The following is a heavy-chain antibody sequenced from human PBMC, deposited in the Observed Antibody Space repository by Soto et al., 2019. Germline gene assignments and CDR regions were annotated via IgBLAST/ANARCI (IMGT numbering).Heavy chain of an antibody. CDR3: ARARADMVRGVMTLDY. CDR1: GYTFTGYY. Sequence: ASVKVSCKASGYTFTGYYMHWVRQAPGQGLEWMGWINPNSGGTNYAQKFQGWVTMTRDTYISTAYMELGRLRSDDTAVYYWARARADMVRGVMTLDYWGQGNLVTVSS. J-gene: IGHJ4*02. CDR2: INPNSGGT. D-gene: IGHD3-10*01. V-gene: IGHV1-2*04.